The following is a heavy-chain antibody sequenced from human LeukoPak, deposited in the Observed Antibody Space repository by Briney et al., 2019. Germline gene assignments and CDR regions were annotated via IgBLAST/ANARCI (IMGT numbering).Heavy chain of an antibody. CDR2: INPNSGGT. D-gene: IGHD3-22*01. Sequence: GASVKVSCKASEYTFTGYYMHWVRQAPGQGLEWMGWINPNSGGTNYAQKFQGRVTMTRDTSISTAYMELSRLRSDDTAVYYCAREGYYDSSGYYYWGQGTLVTVSS. V-gene: IGHV1-2*02. CDR1: EYTFTGYY. CDR3: AREGYYDSSGYYY. J-gene: IGHJ4*02.